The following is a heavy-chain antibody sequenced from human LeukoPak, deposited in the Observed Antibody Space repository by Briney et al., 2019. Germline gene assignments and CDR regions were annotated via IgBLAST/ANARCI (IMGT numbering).Heavy chain of an antibody. CDR1: GFTFSSYG. V-gene: IGHV3-30*18. Sequence: PGGSLRLSCAASGFTFSSYGMHWVRQAPGKGLEWVAVISYDGSNKYYAASVKGRFTISRDNSKNTLYLQMNSLRAEDTAVYYCAKDHSSGWETRLDYWGQGTLVTVSS. CDR3: AKDHSSGWETRLDY. J-gene: IGHJ4*02. CDR2: ISYDGSNK. D-gene: IGHD6-19*01.